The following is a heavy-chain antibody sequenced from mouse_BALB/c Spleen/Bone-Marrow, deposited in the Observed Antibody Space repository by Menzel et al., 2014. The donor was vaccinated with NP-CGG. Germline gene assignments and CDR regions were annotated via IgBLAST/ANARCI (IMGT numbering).Heavy chain of an antibody. CDR3: ARRYSYDGSSWFAY. Sequence: QVQLQQSGAELAKPGASVKMSCKASGYTFTSYWMHWVKQRPGQGLEWIGYINPSTGYTEYNQKFKDKATLTADKSSSTAYMQLSSLTSEDSAVYYYARRYSYDGSSWFAYWGQGTLVTVSA. CDR2: INPSTGYT. D-gene: IGHD2-12*01. CDR1: GYTFTSYW. V-gene: IGHV1-7*01. J-gene: IGHJ3*01.